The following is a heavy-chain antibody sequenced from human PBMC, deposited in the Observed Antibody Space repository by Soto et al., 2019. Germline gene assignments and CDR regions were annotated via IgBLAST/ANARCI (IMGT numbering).Heavy chain of an antibody. V-gene: IGHV1-69*02. CDR1: GGTFSSYT. CDR3: ARAQYCSSTSCYGYNWFDP. D-gene: IGHD2-2*01. J-gene: IGHJ5*02. Sequence: QVQLVQSGAEVKKPGSSVKVSCKASGGTFSSYTISWVRQAPGQGLEWMGRIIPILGIAKYGQKFQGRVSINADESTSTAYMELTSLRSEDTAVYYCARAQYCSSTSCYGYNWFDPGRQGPLVTVSS. CDR2: IIPILGIA.